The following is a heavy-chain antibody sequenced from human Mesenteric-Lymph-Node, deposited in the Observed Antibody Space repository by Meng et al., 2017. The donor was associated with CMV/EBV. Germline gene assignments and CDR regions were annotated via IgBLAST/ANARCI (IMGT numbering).Heavy chain of an antibody. CDR2: IIPIIPEA. D-gene: IGHD3-3*01. J-gene: IGHJ4*02. V-gene: IGHV1-69*04. CDR3: ARDLGPSGYLFQPLDS. Sequence: DIFTNYAFTWVRQAHGQGLEWMGRIIPIIPEATYAQKFQDRVTITADKSTSTAYLELSSLRSEDTAMYYCARDLGPSGYLFQPLDSWGQGTLVTVSS. CDR1: DIFTNYA.